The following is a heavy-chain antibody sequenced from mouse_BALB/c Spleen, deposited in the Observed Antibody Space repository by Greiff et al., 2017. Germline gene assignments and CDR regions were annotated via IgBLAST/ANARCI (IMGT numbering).Heavy chain of an antibody. D-gene: IGHD2-1*01. V-gene: IGHV6-6*02. CDR2: IRLKSNNYAT. CDR3: TRDYGNWYFDV. CDR1: GFTFSNYW. J-gene: IGHJ1*01. Sequence: DVQLQESGGGLVQPGGSMKLSCVASGFTFSNYWMNWVRQSPEKGLEWVAEIRLKSNNYATHYAESVKGRFTISRDDSKGSVYLQMNNLRAEDTGIYYCTRDYGNWYFDVWGAGTTVTVSS.